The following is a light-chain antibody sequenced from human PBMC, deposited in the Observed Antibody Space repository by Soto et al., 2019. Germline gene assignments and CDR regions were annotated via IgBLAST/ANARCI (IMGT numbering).Light chain of an antibody. V-gene: IGKV2-28*01. CDR1: QSLLHSNGYNY. CDR3: MQALQTPLT. Sequence: DIVMTQSPLSLPVTPGEPASISCRSSQSLLHSNGYNYLVWYLQKPGQSPQLLIYLGSNRASGVPDRFSGSGSGTDFTLKISRVEAGDVGVYYCMQALQTPLTFGGGTKVEIK. J-gene: IGKJ4*01. CDR2: LGS.